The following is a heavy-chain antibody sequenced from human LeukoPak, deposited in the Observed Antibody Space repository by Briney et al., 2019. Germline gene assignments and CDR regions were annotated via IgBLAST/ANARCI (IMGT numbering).Heavy chain of an antibody. CDR1: KFTFSSFA. D-gene: IGHD5-18*01. Sequence: QPGGSLRLSCAASKFTFSSFAMSWARQAPGKGLEWVSAISGSGGSTYYADSVKGRFTIPRDNSKKTWDLEIRNLRAEDTAVYYCTKGTIWLPFDYWGQGTLVTVSS. CDR3: TKGTIWLPFDY. V-gene: IGHV3-23*01. J-gene: IGHJ4*02. CDR2: ISGSGGST.